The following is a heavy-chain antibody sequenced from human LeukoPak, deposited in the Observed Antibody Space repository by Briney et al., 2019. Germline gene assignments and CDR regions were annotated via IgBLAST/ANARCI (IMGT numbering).Heavy chain of an antibody. D-gene: IGHD4-17*01. CDR3: ARDRDYGDYD. Sequence: PSEALSLTCTVSGGSISSSHYYWNWVRRPAGKGLEWIGRISSSGSTIYSPSLKSRVTMSLDTSKNQFSLKLSSVTAADTAVYYCARDRDYGDYDWGQGTLVTVSS. V-gene: IGHV4-61*02. J-gene: IGHJ4*02. CDR2: ISSSGST. CDR1: GGSISSSHYY.